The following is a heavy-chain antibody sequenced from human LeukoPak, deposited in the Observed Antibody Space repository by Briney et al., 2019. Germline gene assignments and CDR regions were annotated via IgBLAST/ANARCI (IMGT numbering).Heavy chain of an antibody. J-gene: IGHJ4*02. V-gene: IGHV1-46*01. CDR2: INPSGGST. CDR1: GYTFTSYH. Sequence: ASVTVSCKASGYTFTSYHMHWVRQAPGQGLEWMGIINPSGGSTNYAQRFRGRVTMTTDTSTSTAYMELRSLRADDTAVYYCARDQKQWLLYYFDYWGQGTLVTVSS. D-gene: IGHD6-19*01. CDR3: ARDQKQWLLYYFDY.